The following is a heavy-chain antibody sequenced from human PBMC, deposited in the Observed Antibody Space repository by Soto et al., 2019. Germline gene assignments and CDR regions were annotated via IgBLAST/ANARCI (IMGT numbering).Heavy chain of an antibody. CDR3: ARIAATGRGWDV. V-gene: IGHV3-7*01. Sequence: EVQLVESGGGLFQPGGSLRLSCVDSGFTFSSYWMSWVRQAPVKGLEWVCNIKQDGSEENSVDSLKGRFTISRDNAKNAMYLQMRSLRVEDTAVYYCARIAATGRGWDVWGQGTTVVVSS. CDR2: IKQDGSEE. J-gene: IGHJ6*02. D-gene: IGHD6-13*01. CDR1: GFTFSSYW.